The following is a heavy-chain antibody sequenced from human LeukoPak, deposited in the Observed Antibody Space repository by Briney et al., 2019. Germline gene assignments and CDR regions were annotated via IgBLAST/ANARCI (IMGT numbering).Heavy chain of an antibody. CDR3: AKLSASSSWYNYFDY. CDR2: ISSSSSYI. CDR1: GFIFSTSW. D-gene: IGHD6-13*01. Sequence: GGSLRLSCTASGFIFSTSWMTWVRQAPGKGLEWVSSISSSSSYIYYADSVKGRFTISRDNAKNSLYLQMHSLRAEDTAVYYCAKLSASSSWYNYFDYWGQGTLVTVSS. V-gene: IGHV3-21*04. J-gene: IGHJ4*02.